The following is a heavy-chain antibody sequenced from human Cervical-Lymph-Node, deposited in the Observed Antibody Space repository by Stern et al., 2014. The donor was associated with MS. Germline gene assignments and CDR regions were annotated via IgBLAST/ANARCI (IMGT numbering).Heavy chain of an antibody. D-gene: IGHD2-21*02. V-gene: IGHV1-69*06. CDR2: IIPLFGTT. CDR1: GGTFSSYG. CDR3: ARDGDFGSNYGMDV. J-gene: IGHJ6*02. Sequence: VQLGESGAELKKPGSSVKVSCKASGGTFSSYGISWVRQAPGQGLEWIGGIIPLFGTTNYARRFQGRVTITADISTSTAYMELSSLRFEDTAVYYCARDGDFGSNYGMDVWGQGTTVTVSS.